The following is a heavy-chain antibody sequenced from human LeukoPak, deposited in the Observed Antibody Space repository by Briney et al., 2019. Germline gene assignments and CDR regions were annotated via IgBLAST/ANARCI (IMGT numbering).Heavy chain of an antibody. Sequence: GGSLRLSCAASGFTFSSYSMNWVRQAPGKGLEWVSSVSSSGSYIYYADSVRGRFTISRDNAKNSLYLQMNSLRAGDTAVYYCARDLNSIAVAGTGFDYWGQGTLVTVSS. CDR2: VSSSGSYI. CDR1: GFTFSSYS. CDR3: ARDLNSIAVAGTGFDY. D-gene: IGHD6-19*01. V-gene: IGHV3-21*01. J-gene: IGHJ4*02.